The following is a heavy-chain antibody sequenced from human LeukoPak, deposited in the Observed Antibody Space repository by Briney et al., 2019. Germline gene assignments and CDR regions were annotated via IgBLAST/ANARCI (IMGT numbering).Heavy chain of an antibody. Sequence: GGSLRLSCAASGFTFSSYWMHWVRQAPGKGLVWVSRINSDGSSTSYADSVKGRFTISRGNAKNTLYLQMNSLRAEDTAVYYCASDSTYYYDSSGYYRRDYWGQGTLVTVSS. D-gene: IGHD3-22*01. J-gene: IGHJ4*02. CDR2: INSDGSST. CDR1: GFTFSSYW. V-gene: IGHV3-74*01. CDR3: ASDSTYYYDSSGYYRRDY.